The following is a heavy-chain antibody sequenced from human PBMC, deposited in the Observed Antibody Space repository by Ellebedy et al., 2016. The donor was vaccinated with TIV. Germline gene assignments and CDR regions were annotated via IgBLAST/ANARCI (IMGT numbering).Heavy chain of an antibody. CDR1: GDSVSSISAA. V-gene: IGHV6-1*01. Sequence: SQTLSLTXXISGDSVSSISAAWNWIRQSPSRGLEWLGRTYYRSKWYNDYAVSVKSRITFNPDTSKNQFSLQLNSVTPEDTAVYYCARDTSGSNGARSFDCWGQGTLVTVSS. CDR2: TYYRSKWYN. D-gene: IGHD3-10*01. J-gene: IGHJ4*02. CDR3: ARDTSGSNGARSFDC.